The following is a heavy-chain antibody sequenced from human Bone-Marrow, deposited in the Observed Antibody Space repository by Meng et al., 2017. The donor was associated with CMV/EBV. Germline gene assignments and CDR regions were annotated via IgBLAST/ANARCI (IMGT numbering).Heavy chain of an antibody. CDR1: GFTFSSYA. D-gene: IGHD1-26*01. V-gene: IGHV3-64*02. CDR3: ARGWDYWYFDL. CDR2: IGSDGSST. J-gene: IGHJ2*01. Sequence: GESLKISCAASGFTFSSYAMHWVRQAPGRGLEYVSAIGSDGSSTSYADSVKGRFTISRDNSKNTLFLQMGGLRAEDMAVYYCARGWDYWYFDLWGRGTLVTVSS.